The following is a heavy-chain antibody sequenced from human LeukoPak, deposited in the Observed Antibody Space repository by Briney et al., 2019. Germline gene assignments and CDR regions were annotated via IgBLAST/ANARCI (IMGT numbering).Heavy chain of an antibody. CDR1: GGSISSYY. CDR3: ASNTGIAAAGSY. Sequence: PSETLSLTCTVSGGSISSYYWSWIRQPPGKGLEWIGYIYHSGSTYYNPSLKSRVTISVDRSKNQFSLKLSSVTAADTAVYYCASNTGIAAAGSYWGQGTLVTVSS. D-gene: IGHD6-13*01. J-gene: IGHJ4*02. CDR2: IYHSGST. V-gene: IGHV4-59*12.